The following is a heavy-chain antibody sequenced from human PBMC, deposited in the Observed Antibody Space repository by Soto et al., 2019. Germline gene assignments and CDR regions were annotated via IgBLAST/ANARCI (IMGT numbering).Heavy chain of an antibody. CDR1: GFTFSSYA. J-gene: IGHJ3*02. Sequence: EVQLLESGGGLVQPGGSLRLSCAASGFTFSSYAMSWVHQAPGKGLEWVSAISGSGGSTYYADSVKGRFTISRDNSKNTLYLQMNSLRAEDTAVYYCAKLSVVRGSYWAWDAFDIWGQGTMVTVSS. CDR3: AKLSVVRGSYWAWDAFDI. D-gene: IGHD3-16*01. CDR2: ISGSGGST. V-gene: IGHV3-23*01.